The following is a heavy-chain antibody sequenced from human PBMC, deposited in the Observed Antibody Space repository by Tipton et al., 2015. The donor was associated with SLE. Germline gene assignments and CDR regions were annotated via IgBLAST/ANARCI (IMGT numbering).Heavy chain of an antibody. CDR3: ATSYYDILTGYSPLDY. J-gene: IGHJ4*02. D-gene: IGHD3-9*01. Sequence: LRLSCTVSGGSISSSSYYWGWIRQPPGKGLEWIGSIYYSGSTYYNPSLKSRVTISVDTSKNQFSLKLSSVTAADTAVYYCATSYYDILTGYSPLDYWGQGTLVTVSS. CDR1: GGSISSSSYY. V-gene: IGHV4-39*01. CDR2: IYYSGST.